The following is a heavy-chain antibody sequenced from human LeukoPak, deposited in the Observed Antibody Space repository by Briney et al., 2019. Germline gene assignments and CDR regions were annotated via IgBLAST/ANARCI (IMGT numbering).Heavy chain of an antibody. D-gene: IGHD1-1*01. CDR1: GRSISSYY. V-gene: IGHV4-59*07. Sequence: ADTLSLTCTLWGRSISSYYWSWTRQPPGKGLEGSGYIYYSGSTNYNPSLQSRVTISVDTSKNQFSLKLSSVTAADTAVHYCAVTPIQANSFDYWGQGTLVTVSS. CDR3: AVTPIQANSFDY. J-gene: IGHJ4*02. CDR2: IYYSGST.